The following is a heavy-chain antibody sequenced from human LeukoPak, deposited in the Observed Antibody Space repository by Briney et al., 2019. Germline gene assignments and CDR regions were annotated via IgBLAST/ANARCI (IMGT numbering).Heavy chain of an antibody. Sequence: GGSLRLSCAASGFTVSSNYMSWVRQAPGKGLEWVPVIYSGGSTYYAESVKGRFTISRDNSKNTLYLQMNSLRAEDTAVYYCARDSVPQGLDYWGQGTLVTVSS. CDR3: ARDSVPQGLDY. D-gene: IGHD3-10*01. CDR2: IYSGGST. CDR1: GFTVSSNY. V-gene: IGHV3-53*01. J-gene: IGHJ4*02.